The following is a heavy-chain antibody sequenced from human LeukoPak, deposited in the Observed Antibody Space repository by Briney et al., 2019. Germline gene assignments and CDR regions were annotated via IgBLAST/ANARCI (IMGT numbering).Heavy chain of an antibody. CDR2: INHSGST. Sequence: TSETLSLTCAVYGGSFSGYYWSWIRQPPGKGPEWIGEINHSGSTNYNPSLKSRVTISVDTSKNQFSLKLSSVTAADTAVYYCARARGGEATVTLHAFDIWGQGTMVTVSS. J-gene: IGHJ3*02. D-gene: IGHD4-17*01. CDR3: ARARGGEATVTLHAFDI. V-gene: IGHV4-34*01. CDR1: GGSFSGYY.